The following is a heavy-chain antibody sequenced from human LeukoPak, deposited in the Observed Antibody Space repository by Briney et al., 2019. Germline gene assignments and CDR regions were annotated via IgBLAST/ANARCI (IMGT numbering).Heavy chain of an antibody. Sequence: PGGSLRLSCAASGFTFTSYSMNWVRQAPGKGLEWVSTISGGGGSTYYADSVKGRFTISRDNSKNTLYLQVNSLRAEDTAVYYCALNGREVPSGAFDIWGQGTMVTVSS. J-gene: IGHJ3*02. D-gene: IGHD3-16*02. CDR2: ISGGGGST. CDR1: GFTFTSYS. V-gene: IGHV3-23*01. CDR3: ALNGREVPSGAFDI.